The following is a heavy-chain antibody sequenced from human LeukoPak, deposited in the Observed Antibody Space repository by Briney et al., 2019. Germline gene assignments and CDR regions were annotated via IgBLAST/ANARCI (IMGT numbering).Heavy chain of an antibody. J-gene: IGHJ3*02. CDR1: GGTFSSYA. CDR3: ARVYNDAFDI. D-gene: IGHD1-1*01. V-gene: IGHV1-69*05. CDR2: IIPIFGTA. Sequence: SVKVSCKASGGTFSSYAISWVRQAPGQGLVWMGGIIPIFGTANYAQKFQGRVTITTDESTSTAYMELSSLRSEDTAVYYCARVYNDAFDIWGQGTMVTVSS.